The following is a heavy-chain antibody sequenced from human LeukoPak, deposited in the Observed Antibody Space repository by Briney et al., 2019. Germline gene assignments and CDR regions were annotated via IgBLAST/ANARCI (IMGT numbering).Heavy chain of an antibody. CDR1: GYTFTSFI. V-gene: IGHV1-18*01. Sequence: ASVKVSCKASGYTFTSFILTWVRQAPGQGLEWMGWISVYNGHTNYAQNLQGRVTMTTETSTNTAYMELSSLRSEDTAAYYCARGVWEPYSSSQYYFDYWGQGTLVTVSS. CDR2: ISVYNGHT. J-gene: IGHJ4*02. CDR3: ARGVWEPYSSSQYYFDY. D-gene: IGHD6-6*01.